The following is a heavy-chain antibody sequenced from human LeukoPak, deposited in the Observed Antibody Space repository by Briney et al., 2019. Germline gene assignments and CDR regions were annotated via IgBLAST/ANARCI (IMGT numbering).Heavy chain of an antibody. D-gene: IGHD3-10*02. CDR3: AELGITMIGGV. J-gene: IGHJ6*04. Sequence: GGSLRLSCAASGFTFSSYEMNWVCQAPGKGLEWVSYISSSGSTIYYADSVRGRFTISRDNAKNSLYLQMNSLRAEDTAVYYCAELGITMIGGVWGKGTTVTISS. V-gene: IGHV3-48*03. CDR1: GFTFSSYE. CDR2: ISSSGSTI.